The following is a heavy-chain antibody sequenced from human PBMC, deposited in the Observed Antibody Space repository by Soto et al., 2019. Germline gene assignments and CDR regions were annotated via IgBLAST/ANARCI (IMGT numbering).Heavy chain of an antibody. Sequence: SDPLSLTCTVSGGSISSGGYYWSWIRQHPGKGLEWIGYIYYSGSTYYNPSLKSRVTISVDTSKNQFSLKLSSVTAADTAVYYCARVDRVLRHLDPWGQGTLVTVSS. J-gene: IGHJ5*02. CDR1: GGSISSGGYY. CDR3: ARVDRVLRHLDP. V-gene: IGHV4-31*03. CDR2: IYYSGST. D-gene: IGHD3-9*01.